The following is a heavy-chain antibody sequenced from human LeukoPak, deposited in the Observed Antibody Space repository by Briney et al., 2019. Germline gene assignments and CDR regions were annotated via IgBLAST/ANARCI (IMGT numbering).Heavy chain of an antibody. CDR2: IVVGSGNT. CDR3: AADGPADLFDGSEDPPRDAFEI. D-gene: IGHD3-22*01. CDR1: GFTFSSST. Sequence: SVKVSCKASGFTFSSSTMQWVRQARGQRLEWIGWIVVGSGNTNYAQKFQERVTISRDMSTSTAYMELSSLTSEDTAVFYCAADGPADLFDGSEDPPRDAFEIWGQGTLVTVSS. V-gene: IGHV1-58*02. J-gene: IGHJ3*02.